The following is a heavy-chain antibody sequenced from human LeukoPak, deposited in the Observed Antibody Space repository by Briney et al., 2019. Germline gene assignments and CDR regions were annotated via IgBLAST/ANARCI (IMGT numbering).Heavy chain of an antibody. CDR1: GFTFRTYI. Sequence: GGSLRLSCTASGFTFRTYIMAWVRQVPGKGLEWISALSGDAMTTYYAVPVKGRFTISRDNFRNTLTLQMDSLRADDSAVYYCAKDASPYSNYAVRWFDPWGQGTLVTASS. D-gene: IGHD4/OR15-4a*01. J-gene: IGHJ5*02. V-gene: IGHV3-23*01. CDR3: AKDASPYSNYAVRWFDP. CDR2: LSGDAMTT.